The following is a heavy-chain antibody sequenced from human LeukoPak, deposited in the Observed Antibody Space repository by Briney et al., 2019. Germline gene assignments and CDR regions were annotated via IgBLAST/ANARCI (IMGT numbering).Heavy chain of an antibody. Sequence: GRSLRLSCAASGFTFSTYGLHWVRQAPGKGLEWVTVISYDGSNKYYADSVKGRFTISRDNSKYTLYLQMNSLRAEDTAVYYCAKAFQYGVHYYYMDVWGKGTTVTVSS. CDR3: AKAFQYGVHYYYMDV. D-gene: IGHD3-10*01. V-gene: IGHV3-30*18. CDR2: ISYDGSNK. J-gene: IGHJ6*03. CDR1: GFTFSTYG.